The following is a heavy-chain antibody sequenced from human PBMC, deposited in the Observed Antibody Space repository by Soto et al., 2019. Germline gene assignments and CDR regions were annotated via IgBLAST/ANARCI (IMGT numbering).Heavy chain of an antibody. CDR2: ISGSGVST. D-gene: IGHD6-19*01. Sequence: EVQLLESGGCLVQPGGSLRLSCAASGFTFSSYAMSWVRQAPGKGLEWDSAISGSGVSTYYADSVKGRFTISRDNSKNTLYLQMNSLRAEDTAVYYCAKEGEHSSGWANFDYWGQGTLVTVSS. CDR3: AKEGEHSSGWANFDY. J-gene: IGHJ4*02. V-gene: IGHV3-23*01. CDR1: GFTFSSYA.